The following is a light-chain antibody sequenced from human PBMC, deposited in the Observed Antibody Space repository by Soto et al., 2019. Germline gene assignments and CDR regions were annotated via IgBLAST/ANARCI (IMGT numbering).Light chain of an antibody. Sequence: DIQMTQSPSSLSASIGDRVTITCPASQNITNNLSWYQQKPGKAPNLLIYAASNLQSGVPSRFSGSGSGTDFTLTISSLQPEDFATYFCQQSYSTPPWTFGQGTKVDIK. J-gene: IGKJ1*01. CDR3: QQSYSTPPWT. CDR2: AAS. V-gene: IGKV1-39*01. CDR1: QNITNN.